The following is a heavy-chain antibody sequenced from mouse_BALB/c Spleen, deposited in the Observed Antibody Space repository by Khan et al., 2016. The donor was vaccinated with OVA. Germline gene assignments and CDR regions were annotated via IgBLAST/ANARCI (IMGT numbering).Heavy chain of an antibody. D-gene: IGHD1-1*01. CDR3: ARPPITTVVATSYWFCDF. V-gene: IGHV5-9-3*01. J-gene: IGHJ1*01. Sequence: EVELVESGGGLVKPGGSLKLSCAASGFTFSSYAMSWVRQTPEKRLEWVATISSSGNYTYYPDSVKGRFTISRDNAKNTLYLQLSSLRSEDTAMYYCARPPITTVVATSYWFCDFWGAGTTVTVSS. CDR2: ISSSGNYT. CDR1: GFTFSSYA.